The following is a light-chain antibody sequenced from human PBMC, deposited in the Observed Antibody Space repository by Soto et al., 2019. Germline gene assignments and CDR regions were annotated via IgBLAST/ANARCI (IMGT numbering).Light chain of an antibody. CDR2: KAS. CDR3: QQYYTHST. Sequence: DIQMTQSPSTLSASVGDRVTITCRASQSISSWLAWFQQKPGKVPKLLIYKASSLQSGVPSRFSGSGSGTEFTLVISSLQPEDFATYYCQQYYTHSTFGGGTKVEIK. CDR1: QSISSW. J-gene: IGKJ4*02. V-gene: IGKV1-5*03.